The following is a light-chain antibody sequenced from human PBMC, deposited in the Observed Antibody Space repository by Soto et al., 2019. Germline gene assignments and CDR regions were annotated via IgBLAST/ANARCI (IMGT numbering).Light chain of an antibody. CDR1: QSVSTSY. V-gene: IGKV3-20*01. Sequence: EIVLTQSPGTLSLSPGERATLSCRASQSVSTSYLAWYQQKPGQAPRLLIYGASSRATGIPDRFNGSGSGADFTLTISRLEPEDFAVYYCQQYGSVPLTFGGGTKVEIK. CDR2: GAS. CDR3: QQYGSVPLT. J-gene: IGKJ4*01.